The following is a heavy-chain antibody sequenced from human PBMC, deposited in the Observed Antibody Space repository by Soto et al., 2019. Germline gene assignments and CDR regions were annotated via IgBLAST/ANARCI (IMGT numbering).Heavy chain of an antibody. J-gene: IGHJ4*02. Sequence: SETLSLTCAVSGGSISSNNWWSWLRQPPGKGLEWIGEIYHSGSTNYDPSLKSRVTMSVDKSKNQISLKLSSVTAADTAVYYCARHCIAARLGYYFDYWGQGTLVTVSS. D-gene: IGHD6-6*01. CDR1: GGSISSNNW. CDR2: IYHSGST. CDR3: ARHCIAARLGYYFDY. V-gene: IGHV4-4*02.